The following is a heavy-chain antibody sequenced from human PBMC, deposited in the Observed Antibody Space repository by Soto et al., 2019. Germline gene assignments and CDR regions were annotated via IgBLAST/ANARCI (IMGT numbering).Heavy chain of an antibody. CDR2: ISAYNGNT. D-gene: IGHD6-13*01. CDR3: ARDQGMAATYGMDV. J-gene: IGHJ6*02. V-gene: IGHV1-18*01. Sequence: ASVKVSCKASGYTFTSYGIGWVRQAPGQGLEWMGWISAYNGNTNYAQKLQGRVTMTTDTSTSTAYMELRSLRSDDTTVYYCARDQGMAATYGMDVWGQGTTVTVSS. CDR1: GYTFTSYG.